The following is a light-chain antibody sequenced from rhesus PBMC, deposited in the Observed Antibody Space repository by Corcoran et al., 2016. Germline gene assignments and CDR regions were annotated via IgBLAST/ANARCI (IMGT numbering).Light chain of an antibody. V-gene: IGKV1-18*01. CDR3: QQGYNTPFT. CDR1: QGISSW. CDR2: AAS. Sequence: DIQMTQSPSSLSASVGDKATITCRASQGISSWLAWYQQKPGKGPKLLSYAASSLQSGVPSRFSVSGAGTDYTLTISSLQPEDFATYYCQQGYNTPFTFGPGTKLDIK. J-gene: IGKJ3*01.